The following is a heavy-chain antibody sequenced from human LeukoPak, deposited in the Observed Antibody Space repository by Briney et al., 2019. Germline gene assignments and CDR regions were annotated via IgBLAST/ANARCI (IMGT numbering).Heavy chain of an antibody. CDR2: ISSSSSYT. CDR1: GFTFSDYY. CDR3: AKAWGNDILTGYYNDY. V-gene: IGHV3-11*05. Sequence: GGSLRLSCAASGFTFSDYYMSWIRQAPGKGLEWVSYISSSSSYTNFADSVKGRFTISRDNSENTLYLQMNSLRAEDTAVYYCAKAWGNDILTGYYNDYWGQGTLVTVSS. J-gene: IGHJ4*02. D-gene: IGHD3-9*01.